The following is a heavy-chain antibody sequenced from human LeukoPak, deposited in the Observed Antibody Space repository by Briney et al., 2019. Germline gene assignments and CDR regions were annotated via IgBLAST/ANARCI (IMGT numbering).Heavy chain of an antibody. V-gene: IGHV1-2*02. CDR2: INPNSGGT. D-gene: IGHD2-2*01. Sequence: ASVKVSCKASGYTFTGYYMHWVRQAPGQGLEWMGWINPNSGGTSYAQKFQGRVTMTRDTSISTAYMELSRLRSDGTAVYYCARVRDIVVVPAAQGAFDIWGQGTMVTVSS. J-gene: IGHJ3*02. CDR3: ARVRDIVVVPAAQGAFDI. CDR1: GYTFTGYY.